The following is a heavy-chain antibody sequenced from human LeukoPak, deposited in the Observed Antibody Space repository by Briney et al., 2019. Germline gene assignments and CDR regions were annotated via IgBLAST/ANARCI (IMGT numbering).Heavy chain of an antibody. D-gene: IGHD3-22*01. CDR1: GGSINSCRYY. CDR2: MCYTGST. CDR3: ARVNYYDSSGAYYYMDV. Sequence: SETLSLTCTVSGGSINSCRYYWGWIRQPPEKGLEWIGSMCYTGSTYYNPSLKSRVTISIDTSKSQFSLKLSSVTAADTAVYYCARVNYYDSSGAYYYMDVWGRGTTVTVSS. J-gene: IGHJ6*03. V-gene: IGHV4-39*07.